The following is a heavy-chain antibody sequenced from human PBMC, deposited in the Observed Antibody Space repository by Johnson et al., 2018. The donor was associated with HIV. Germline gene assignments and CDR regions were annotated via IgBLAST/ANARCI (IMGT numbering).Heavy chain of an antibody. CDR3: TRVLAMIVAHDAFDI. Sequence: QLVESGGGVVQPGGSLRLSCAASGFTFSSYAMHWVRQAPGKGLEWVAVISYDGSNKYYADSVKGRFTISRDNSKNTLYLQMNSLRAEDTAVYYCTRVLAMIVAHDAFDIWGQGTMVTVSS. CDR1: GFTFSSYA. CDR2: ISYDGSNK. J-gene: IGHJ3*02. V-gene: IGHV3-30*04. D-gene: IGHD3-22*01.